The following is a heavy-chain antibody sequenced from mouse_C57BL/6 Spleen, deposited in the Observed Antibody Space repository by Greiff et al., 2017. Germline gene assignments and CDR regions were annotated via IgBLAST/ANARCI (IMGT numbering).Heavy chain of an antibody. CDR2: INPSSGYT. J-gene: IGHJ4*01. CDR1: GYTFTSYT. D-gene: IGHD3-2*02. V-gene: IGHV1-4*01. CDR3: ARDSRQLRSYYAMDY. Sequence: VQRVASGAELARPGASVKMSCKASGYTFTSYTMHWVKQRPGQGLEWIGYINPSSGYTKYNQKFKDKATLTADKSSSTAYMQLSSLTSEDSAVYYCARDSRQLRSYYAMDYWGQGTSVTVSS.